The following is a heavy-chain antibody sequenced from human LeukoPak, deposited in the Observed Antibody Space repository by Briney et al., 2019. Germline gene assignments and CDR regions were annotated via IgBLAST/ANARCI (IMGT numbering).Heavy chain of an antibody. CDR3: AKVELPHYYYYMDV. Sequence: GGSLRLSCAASGFTFSSYAMSWVRQAPGKGLEWVSAISGSGGSTYYADSVKGRFTISRDNSKNTLYLQMNSLRAEDTAVYYCAKVELPHYYYYMDVWGKGTTVTVSS. CDR2: ISGSGGST. CDR1: GFTFSSYA. V-gene: IGHV3-23*01. D-gene: IGHD1-7*01. J-gene: IGHJ6*03.